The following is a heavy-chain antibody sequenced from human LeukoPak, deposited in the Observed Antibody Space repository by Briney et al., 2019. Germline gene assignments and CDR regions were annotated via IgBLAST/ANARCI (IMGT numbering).Heavy chain of an antibody. CDR2: INPNSGGT. D-gene: IGHD5-12*01. V-gene: IGHV1-2*02. CDR3: ARELVDIVATSYFDI. J-gene: IGHJ3*02. Sequence: GASVKVSRKASGYTFTGYYMHWVRQAPGQGLEWMGWINPNSGGTNYAQKFQGRVTMTRDTSISTAYMELSRLRSDDTAVYYCARELVDIVATSYFDIWGQGTMVTVSS. CDR1: GYTFTGYY.